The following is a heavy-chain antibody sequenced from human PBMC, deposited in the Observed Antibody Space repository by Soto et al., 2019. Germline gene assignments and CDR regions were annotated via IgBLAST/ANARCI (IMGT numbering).Heavy chain of an antibody. CDR1: GGSFSGYY. J-gene: IGHJ4*02. Sequence: SETLSLTCAVYGGSFSGYYWSWIRQPPGKGLEWIGEIDHSGSTNYNPSLKSRVTISVDTSKNQFSLKLSSVTAADTAVYYCASLGYCSGGSCYGYYWGQGTLVTVSS. CDR3: ASLGYCSGGSCYGYY. CDR2: IDHSGST. V-gene: IGHV4-34*01. D-gene: IGHD2-15*01.